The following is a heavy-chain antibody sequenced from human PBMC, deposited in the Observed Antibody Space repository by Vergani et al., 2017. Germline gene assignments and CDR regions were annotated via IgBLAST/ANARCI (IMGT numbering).Heavy chain of an antibody. CDR1: DSSIMTNPY. J-gene: IGHJ6*02. CDR3: ARHRGSGGFFPSSYFYGLGV. V-gene: IGHV4-38-2*01. CDR2: IHHSGDT. Sequence: QVQLQESGPGLVKPSETLTLTCDVSDSSIMTNPYWGWFRQSPGKGLEWIGCIHHSGDTHYNSSLKSRVSISIVSSSKLSLSLTSVTAADTAIYYCARHRGSGGFFPSSYFYGLGVWGHGTTVTVSS. D-gene: IGHD3-10*01.